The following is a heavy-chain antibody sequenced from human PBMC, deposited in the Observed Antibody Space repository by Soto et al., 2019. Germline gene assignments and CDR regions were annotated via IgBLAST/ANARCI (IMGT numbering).Heavy chain of an antibody. J-gene: IGHJ4*02. CDR1: GFTFSSYA. CDR3: AKVAVYGDDGY. V-gene: IGHV3-23*01. Sequence: GGSLRLSCAASGFTFSSYAMSWVRQAPGKGLEWVSGISGSGGSTYYADSVKGRFTISRDNSKNTLYLQMNSLRAEDTAVYYWAKVAVYGDDGYWGQGTLVTVSS. CDR2: ISGSGGST. D-gene: IGHD4-17*01.